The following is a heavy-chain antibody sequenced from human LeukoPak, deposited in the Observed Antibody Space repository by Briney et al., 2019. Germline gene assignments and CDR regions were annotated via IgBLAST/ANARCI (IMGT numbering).Heavy chain of an antibody. J-gene: IGHJ4*02. Sequence: SETLSLTCTVSGGSVSGFFWSWVRQPPGKELEWIGYIYSGGSPKYNPSLQSRVTISVDTSRNQVFLHLASVTATDTAVYYCARLVVVVAATGRWYYFDYWGQGTLVTVSS. D-gene: IGHD2-15*01. CDR3: ARLVVVVAATGRWYYFDY. CDR2: IYSGGSP. V-gene: IGHV4-4*09. CDR1: GGSVSGFF.